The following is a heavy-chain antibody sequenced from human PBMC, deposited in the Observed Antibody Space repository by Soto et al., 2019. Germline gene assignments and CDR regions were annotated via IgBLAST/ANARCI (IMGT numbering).Heavy chain of an antibody. CDR2: IYYSGST. CDR3: ARENPTIFGVVTENWFDP. J-gene: IGHJ5*02. Sequence: SETLSLTCTVSGGSISSGGYYWSWIRQHPGKGLEWIGYIYYSGSTYYNPSLKSRVTISVDTSKNQFSLKLSSVTAADTAVYYCARENPTIFGVVTENWFDPWGQGTLVTVSS. D-gene: IGHD3-3*01. V-gene: IGHV4-31*03. CDR1: GGSISSGGYY.